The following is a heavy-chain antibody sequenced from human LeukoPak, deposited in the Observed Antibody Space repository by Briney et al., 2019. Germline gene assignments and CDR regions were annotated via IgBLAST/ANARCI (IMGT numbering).Heavy chain of an antibody. D-gene: IGHD3-10*01. CDR3: ARVYGSRAFDI. CDR2: IYYSGST. V-gene: IGHV4-59*01. CDR1: GGSISHYY. Sequence: SETLSLTCTVSGGSISHYYWSWIRQPPGKGLEWVGFIYYSGSTSYNPSLKSRVTISVDTSKNQFSLKPSSVTAADTAVYYCARVYGSRAFDIWGQGTLVTVSS. J-gene: IGHJ3*02.